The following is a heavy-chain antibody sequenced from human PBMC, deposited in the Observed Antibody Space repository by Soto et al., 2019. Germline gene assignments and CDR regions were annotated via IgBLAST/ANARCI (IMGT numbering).Heavy chain of an antibody. CDR2: IYTSASI. CDR1: GADINTYS. J-gene: IGHJ6*04. CDR3: ARVREAGYNFYYGMDV. D-gene: IGHD3-10*01. V-gene: IGHV4-4*07. Sequence: LSLTCSVSGADINTYSWTWIRQPAGKGLEWIGRIYTSASINYNPSLRGRVTLSVDTSTNQVSLKLASVTAADTAVYYCARVREAGYNFYYGMDVWDKGTTVTVSS.